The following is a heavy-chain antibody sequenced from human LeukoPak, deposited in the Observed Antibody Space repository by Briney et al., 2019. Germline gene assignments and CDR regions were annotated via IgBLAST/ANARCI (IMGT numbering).Heavy chain of an antibody. J-gene: IGHJ6*02. CDR2: MNPNNGNT. D-gene: IGHD3-22*01. V-gene: IGHV1-8*01. CDR1: GYTFTIYD. CDR3: ARVNYDSSGYYYDGLDV. Sequence: ASVTLSFKASGYTFTIYDINWVRQATGQGLEWMGWMNPNNGNTGYAKEIQGRVTMTRNTSISTAYMELSSLRSEDTAIYDCARVNYDSSGYYYDGLDVWGQGTTVTVSS.